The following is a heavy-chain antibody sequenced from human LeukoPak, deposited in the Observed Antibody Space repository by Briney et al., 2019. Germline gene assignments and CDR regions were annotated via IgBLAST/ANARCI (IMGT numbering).Heavy chain of an antibody. V-gene: IGHV1-2*02. Sequence: ASVKVSCKTSGYTFTDYYMHWVRQAPGQGLEWMGWINPNSGGTSYAQTFQGRVTMTRDTSNSTTSMELSMLRSNDKSVSYYAXNXQPVTTSXDYXXYXIDGCG. CDR2: INPNSGGT. CDR1: GYTFTDYY. J-gene: IGHJ6*03. D-gene: IGHD4-11*01. CDR3: AXNXQPVTTSXDYXXYXIDG.